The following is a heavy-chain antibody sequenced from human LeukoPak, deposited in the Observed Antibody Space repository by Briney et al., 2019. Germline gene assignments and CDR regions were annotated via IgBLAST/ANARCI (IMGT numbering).Heavy chain of an antibody. Sequence: SVKVSCKAPGGTFNNYVISWVRQAPGQGLEWMGGIIPMSGTSKYTQRFQGRVTITADGSTNTAYMELSSLGSDDTAVYYCARGPYGVYSGDYYYYYMDVWGKGTTVTVSS. J-gene: IGHJ6*03. CDR3: ARGPYGVYSGDYYYYYMDV. V-gene: IGHV1-69*13. CDR1: GGTFNNYV. D-gene: IGHD4-17*01. CDR2: IIPMSGTS.